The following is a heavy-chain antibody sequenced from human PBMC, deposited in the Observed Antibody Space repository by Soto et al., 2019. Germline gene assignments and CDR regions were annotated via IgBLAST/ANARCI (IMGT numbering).Heavy chain of an antibody. CDR3: ARVLRGWFDP. V-gene: IGHV4-4*02. CDR2: ISHSGIT. Sequence: SETLSLTCAVSGGSITSANWWTWVRQPPGGGLEWIGEISHSGITNYKASLKSRVTMSVDKAKNDVSLKLTSVTAADTAVYYCARVLRGWFDPWGQGTPVTVSS. J-gene: IGHJ5*02. CDR1: GGSITSANW.